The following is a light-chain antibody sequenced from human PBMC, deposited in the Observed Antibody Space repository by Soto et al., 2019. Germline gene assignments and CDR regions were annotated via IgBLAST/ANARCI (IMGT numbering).Light chain of an antibody. J-gene: IGLJ3*02. CDR1: SSNIGAGYD. Sequence: QSVLTQPPSVSGAPGQRVTISCTGSSSNIGAGYDVQWYQQLPGTAPKLLIYGNSNRPSGVPDRFSGSKSGTSASLAITGLQAEDEADYYCKYYDSSLSGWVFGGGTKLTVL. CDR3: KYYDSSLSGWV. V-gene: IGLV1-40*01. CDR2: GNS.